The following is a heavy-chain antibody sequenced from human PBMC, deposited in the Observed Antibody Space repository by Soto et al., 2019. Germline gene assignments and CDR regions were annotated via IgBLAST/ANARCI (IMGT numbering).Heavy chain of an antibody. CDR3: AKYCSGSDPGNYYYYGMDV. D-gene: IGHD3-10*01. J-gene: IGHJ6*02. Sequence: PGGSLRLSCAASGFTFSSYAMSWVRQAPGKGLEWVSAISGSGGSTYYADSVKGRFTISRDNSKNTLYLQMNSLRAEDTAVYYCAKYCSGSDPGNYYYYGMDVWGQGTTVTVSS. CDR2: ISGSGGST. V-gene: IGHV3-23*01. CDR1: GFTFSSYA.